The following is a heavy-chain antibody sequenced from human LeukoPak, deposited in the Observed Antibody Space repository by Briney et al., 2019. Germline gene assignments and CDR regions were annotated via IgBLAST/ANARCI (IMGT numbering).Heavy chain of an antibody. D-gene: IGHD5-12*01. CDR1: NDSINNYY. V-gene: IGHV4-59*01. J-gene: IGHJ4*02. CDR2: IYYSGNT. Sequence: LETLSLTCTVSNDSINNYYWSWIRQPPGKGLEWIGYIYYSGNTNYNPSLKSRVTISLDTSKNQFSLKLSSVTAADTAVYYCARKYNGYGGWIDYWAQGTLVTVSS. CDR3: ARKYNGYGGWIDY.